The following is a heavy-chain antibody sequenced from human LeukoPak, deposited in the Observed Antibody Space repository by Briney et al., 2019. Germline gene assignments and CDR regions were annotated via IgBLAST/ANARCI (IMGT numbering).Heavy chain of an antibody. J-gene: IGHJ5*02. D-gene: IGHD3-10*01. CDR1: GFTLSSNW. CDR2: INQDGSVK. Sequence: PGGSLRLSCGASGFTLSSNWMTWVRQAPGRGLEWVASINQDGSVKYYVDSVKGRFTISRDNAKNSLYLQMNSLRAEDTAVYYCASYYYGSGSPFDPWGQGTLVTVSS. V-gene: IGHV3-7*01. CDR3: ASYYYGSGSPFDP.